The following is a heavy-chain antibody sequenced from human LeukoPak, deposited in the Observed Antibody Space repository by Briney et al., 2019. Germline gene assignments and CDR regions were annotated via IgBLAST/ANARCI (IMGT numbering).Heavy chain of an antibody. J-gene: IGHJ4*02. Sequence: SETLSLTCTVSGGSISSSSYYGGWIRQPPGKGLEWIGSIYYSGSTYYNPSLKSRVTISVDTSKNQFSLKLSSVTAADTAVYYCARGGDYDYWGQGTLVTVSS. CDR3: ARGGDYDY. D-gene: IGHD4-17*01. V-gene: IGHV4-39*01. CDR1: GGSISSSSYY. CDR2: IYYSGST.